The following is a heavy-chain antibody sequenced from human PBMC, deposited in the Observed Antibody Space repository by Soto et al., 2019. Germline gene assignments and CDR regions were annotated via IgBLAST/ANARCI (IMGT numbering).Heavy chain of an antibody. CDR2: IYYSGST. D-gene: IGHD3-22*01. CDR1: GGSTSSSCYY. V-gene: IGHV4-39*01. CDR3: GRPCYYDTTANFRLADCFDI. J-gene: IGHJ3*02. Sequence: PSETLSLTCTISGGSTSSSCYYWGWLRQPPGKGLEWIGSIYYSGSTYYSPSLKSRVTISVDTSKNQFSLRLTSVTAADTAVYYCGRPCYYDTTANFRLADCFDIWGQGTMVTVSS.